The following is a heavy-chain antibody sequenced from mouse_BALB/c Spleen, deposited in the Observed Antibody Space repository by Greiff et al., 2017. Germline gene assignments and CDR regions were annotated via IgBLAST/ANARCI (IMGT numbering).Heavy chain of an antibody. CDR2: ILPGSGST. CDR3: ARRRGNYWYYFDY. Sequence: QVQLKESGAELMKPGASVKISCKATGYTFSSYWIEWVKQRPGHGLEWIGEILPGSGSTNYNEKFKGKATFTADTSSNTAYMQLSSLTSEDSAVYYCARRRGNYWYYFDYWGQGTTLTVSS. V-gene: IGHV1-9*01. CDR1: GYTFSSYW. J-gene: IGHJ2*01. D-gene: IGHD2-1*01.